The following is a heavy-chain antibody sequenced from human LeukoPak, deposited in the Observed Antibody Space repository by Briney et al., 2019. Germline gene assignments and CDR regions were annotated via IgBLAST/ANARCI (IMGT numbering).Heavy chain of an antibody. CDR2: IYYSGST. V-gene: IGHV4-39*07. CDR1: GGSISSSSYY. D-gene: IGHD3-10*01. CDR3: ARDRIRPSGFDP. J-gene: IGHJ5*02. Sequence: TSETLSLTCTVSGGSISSSSYYWGWIRQPPGKGLEWIGYIYYSGSTYYNPSLKSRVTISLDTSKNQFSLKLSSVTAADTAVYYCARDRIRPSGFDPWGQGTLVTVSS.